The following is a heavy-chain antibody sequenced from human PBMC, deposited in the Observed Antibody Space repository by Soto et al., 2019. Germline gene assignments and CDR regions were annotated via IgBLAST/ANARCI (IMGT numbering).Heavy chain of an antibody. V-gene: IGHV4-31*03. Sequence: QVQLQESGPGLVKPSQTLSLPCTVSGGSISSGGYYWSWIRQHPGKGLEWIGYIYYSGSTYYNPSLKSRVTISVDTSKHQFSLKLSSVTAAGTAVYYCARSGYSYGPNPLLYWGQGTLVTVSS. J-gene: IGHJ4*02. CDR3: ARSGYSYGPNPLLY. CDR1: GGSISSGGYY. D-gene: IGHD5-18*01. CDR2: IYYSGST.